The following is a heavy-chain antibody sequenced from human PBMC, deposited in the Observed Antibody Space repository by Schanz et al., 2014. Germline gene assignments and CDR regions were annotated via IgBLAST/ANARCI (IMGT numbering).Heavy chain of an antibody. Sequence: VQLVESGGTVVQPGGSLRVSCAASGFVFRTFAMYWVRQAPGKGLEWVSNISPTGSSTYYADSVKARFTISRDNSKNSVSLQMDSLRPEDTAVYFCAKDLHSNSGNYYSYYFDSWGPGALVTVSS. J-gene: IGHJ4*02. CDR2: ISPTGSST. V-gene: IGHV3-23*04. CDR3: AKDLHSNSGNYYSYYFDS. CDR1: GFVFRTFA. D-gene: IGHD3-10*01.